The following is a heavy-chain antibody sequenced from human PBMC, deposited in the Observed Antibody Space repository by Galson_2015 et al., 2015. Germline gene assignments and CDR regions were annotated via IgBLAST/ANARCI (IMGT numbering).Heavy chain of an antibody. CDR3: AKNNVGWTGFMVTGGMDV. V-gene: IGHV3-30*18. J-gene: IGHJ6*02. D-gene: IGHD4-23*01. CDR1: GFTFSSYG. Sequence: SLRLSCAASGFTFSSYGMHWVRQAPGKGLEWVAVISYDGSNKYYADSVKGRFTISRDNSKNTLYLQMNSLRAEDTAVYYCAKNNVGWTGFMVTGGMDVWGQGTTVTVSS. CDR2: ISYDGSNK.